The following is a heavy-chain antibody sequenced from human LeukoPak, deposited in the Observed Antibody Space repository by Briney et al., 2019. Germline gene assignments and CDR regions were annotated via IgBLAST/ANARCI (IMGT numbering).Heavy chain of an antibody. V-gene: IGHV1-18*01. D-gene: IGHD1/OR15-1a*01. CDR2: ISAYNGNT. Sequence: ASVTVSCKTSGYTFTSYGISWVRQAPGQGLEWMGWISAYNGNTNYAQKFQGRVTMTTDTSTSTAYMELRSLRSDDTAMYYCARDTKPSRASWDNSPSDPWAQGSLVTESS. CDR3: ARDTKPSRASWDNSPSDP. J-gene: IGHJ5*02. CDR1: GYTFTSYG.